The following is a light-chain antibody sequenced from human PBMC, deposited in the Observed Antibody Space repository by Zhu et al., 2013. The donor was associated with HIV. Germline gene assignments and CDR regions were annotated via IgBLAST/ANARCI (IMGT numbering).Light chain of an antibody. J-gene: IGKJ2*02. CDR1: QSISSW. V-gene: IGKV1-5*01. CDR2: DAS. Sequence: DIQMTQSPSTLSASVGDRVTITCRASQSISSWLAWYQQKPGKAPKLLIYDASSLESGVPSRFSGSGSGTEFTLTISSLQPDDFATYYCQQYNSYPCTFGQGTKLEIK. CDR3: QQYNSYPCT.